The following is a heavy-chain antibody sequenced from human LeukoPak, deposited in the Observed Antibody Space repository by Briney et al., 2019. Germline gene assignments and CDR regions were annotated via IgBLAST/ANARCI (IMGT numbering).Heavy chain of an antibody. J-gene: IGHJ4*02. CDR1: GFTFSSYA. D-gene: IGHD3-9*01. CDR3: ATSLRYFDRLLSAAFDY. CDR2: ISYDGSNK. Sequence: PGGSLRLSCAASGFTFSSYAMHWVRQAPGKGLEWVAVISYDGSNKYYADSVKGRFTISRDNSKNTLYLQMNSLRAEDTAVYYCATSLRYFDRLLSAAFDYWGQGTLVTVSS. V-gene: IGHV3-30-3*01.